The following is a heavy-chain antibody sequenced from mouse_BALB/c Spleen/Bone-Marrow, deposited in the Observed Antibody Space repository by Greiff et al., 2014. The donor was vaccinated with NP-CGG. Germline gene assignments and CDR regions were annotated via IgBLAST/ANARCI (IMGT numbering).Heavy chain of an antibody. CDR1: GFTFTSSW. D-gene: IGHD2-14*01. CDR3: ARSYRFWYFDV. CDR2: IHPNSGNT. Sequence: QVQLQQSGSVLVRPGTSVNLSCKASGFTFTSSWMHWAKQRPGQGPEWIGDIHPNSGNTYYNEKFKGKATLTVDSSSSTAYVDLSSLTSEDSAVYFCARSYRFWYFDVWGAGTTVTVSS. J-gene: IGHJ1*01. V-gene: IGHV1S130*01.